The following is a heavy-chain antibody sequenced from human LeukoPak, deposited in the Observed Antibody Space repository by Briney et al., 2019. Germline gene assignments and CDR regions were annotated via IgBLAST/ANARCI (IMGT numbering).Heavy chain of an antibody. CDR3: ARTSIDDSGYYYVDDY. V-gene: IGHV1-18*01. CDR2: ISVYSGNT. J-gene: IGHJ4*02. CDR1: GYTFINYG. D-gene: IGHD3-22*01. Sequence: ASVKVSCKASGYTFINYGISWVRQAPGQGLEWMGWISVYSGNTEYSQKLKGRVTMTTDTSTSTAYMELRSLRSDDTAVYYCARTSIDDSGYYYVDDYWGQGTLVTVSS.